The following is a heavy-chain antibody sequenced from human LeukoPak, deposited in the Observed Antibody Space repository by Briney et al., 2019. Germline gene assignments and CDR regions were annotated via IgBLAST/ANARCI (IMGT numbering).Heavy chain of an antibody. V-gene: IGHV1-24*01. CDR3: ARDSLTIGAVVAARTSYYGMDV. CDR2: FDPEDGET. Sequence: ASVKVSCKVSGYTLTELSMHWVRQAPGKGLEWMGGFDPEDGETIYARKFQGRVTMTADKSTSTAYMELSSLRSEDTAVYYCARDSLTIGAVVAARTSYYGMDVWGQGTTVTVSS. D-gene: IGHD2-15*01. CDR1: GYTLTELS. J-gene: IGHJ6*02.